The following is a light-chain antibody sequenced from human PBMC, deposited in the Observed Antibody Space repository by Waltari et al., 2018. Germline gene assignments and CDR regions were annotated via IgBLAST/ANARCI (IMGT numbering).Light chain of an antibody. V-gene: IGKV1-5*03. J-gene: IGKJ1*01. CDR3: QQYNSYEWT. CDR2: KAS. Sequence: DIQMTQFPSTLSASVGDRPTNTCRSSQSINSWLAWYQQKPGKAPKLLIYKASSLESGVPSRFSGSGSGTEFTLTISSLQPDDFATYYCQQYNSYEWTFGQGTKVAIK. CDR1: QSINSW.